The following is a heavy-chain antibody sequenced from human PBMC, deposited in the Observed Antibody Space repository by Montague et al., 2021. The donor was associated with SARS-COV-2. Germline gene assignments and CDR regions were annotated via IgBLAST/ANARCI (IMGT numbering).Heavy chain of an antibody. D-gene: IGHD7-27*01. CDR3: ARFREAGDVLDY. Sequence: SETRSLTCAVYGGSFNDYYWTWVRQPPGKGLEWIGEITHSGNIKYNPSLQNRVTISSDTSKNQFSLILASVTAADTAVYYCARFREAGDVLDYWGQGNPVTVSS. V-gene: IGHV4-34*01. CDR2: ITHSGNI. CDR1: GGSFNDYY. J-gene: IGHJ4*02.